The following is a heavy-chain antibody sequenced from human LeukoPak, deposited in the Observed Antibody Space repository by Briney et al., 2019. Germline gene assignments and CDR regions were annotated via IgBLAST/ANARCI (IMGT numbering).Heavy chain of an antibody. D-gene: IGHD6-19*01. Sequence: SETLSLTCTVSGGSISSSNWWSWVRQPPGKGLEWIGEIYHRGNTNYNPSLKNRVTISVDKSKNQFSLNLSSVTAADTAVYYCARRPDNTGWFFDYWGQGTLVTVSS. CDR1: GGSISSSNW. J-gene: IGHJ4*02. CDR2: IYHRGNT. V-gene: IGHV4-4*02. CDR3: ARRPDNTGWFFDY.